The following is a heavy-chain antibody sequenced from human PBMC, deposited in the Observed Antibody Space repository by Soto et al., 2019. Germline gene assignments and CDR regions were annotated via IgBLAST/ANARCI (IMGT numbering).Heavy chain of an antibody. CDR1: GGSISSYY. CDR3: ARGSGDCSGGSCYSGPPDY. CDR2: IYYSGSN. J-gene: IGHJ4*02. V-gene: IGHV4-59*01. Sequence: QVQLQESGPGLVKPSETLSLTCTVSGGSISSYYWSWIRQPPGKGLEWIGYIYYSGSNNYNPSLKRRVTISVDTSKNHFSLKLSSVTAADTAVDYCARGSGDCSGGSCYSGPPDYWGQGTLVSVSS. D-gene: IGHD2-15*01.